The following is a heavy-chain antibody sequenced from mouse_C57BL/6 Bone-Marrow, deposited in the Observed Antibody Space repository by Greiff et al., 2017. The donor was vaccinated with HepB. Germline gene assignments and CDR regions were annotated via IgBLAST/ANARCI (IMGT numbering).Heavy chain of an antibody. CDR3: ARRNLSDY. Sequence: QVQLQQSGPELVKPGASVKISCTASGFTFTDYYINWVKQRPGQGLEWIGGIYPGSGNTKYNEKFKGKATLTVDTSSSTTYMQLSSLTSEDSAVYVCARRNLSDYWGQGTTLTVSS. CDR1: GFTFTDYY. J-gene: IGHJ2*01. CDR2: IYPGSGNT. V-gene: IGHV1-84*01.